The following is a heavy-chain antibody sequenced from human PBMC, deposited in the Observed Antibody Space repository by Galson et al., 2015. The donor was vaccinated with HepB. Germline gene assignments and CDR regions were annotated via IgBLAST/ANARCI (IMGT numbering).Heavy chain of an antibody. V-gene: IGHV5-51*01. D-gene: IGHD2-15*01. J-gene: IGHJ3*02. CDR3: ARRGYAPDAFDI. Sequence: PSLQGHVTISVDKSINTAYLQWSSLRASDTAMYYCARRGYAPDAFDIWGQGTMVTVSS.